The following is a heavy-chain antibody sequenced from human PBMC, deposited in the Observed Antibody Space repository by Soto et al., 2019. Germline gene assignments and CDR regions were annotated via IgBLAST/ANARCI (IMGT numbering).Heavy chain of an antibody. V-gene: IGHV4-59*01. CDR1: GGSISSYY. J-gene: IGHJ5*02. CDR2: IYYSGST. Sequence: SETLSLTWSVSGGSISSYYWSWIRQPPGKGLEWIGYIYYSGSTNYNPSLKSRGTISVDTSKNQFSLKLSSVTAADTAVYYCARHPNSLNGSAPWAQGPLATV. D-gene: IGHD1-1*01. CDR3: ARHPNSLNGSAP.